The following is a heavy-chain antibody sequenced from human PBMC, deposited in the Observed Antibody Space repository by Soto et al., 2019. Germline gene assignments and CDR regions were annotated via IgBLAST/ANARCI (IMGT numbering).Heavy chain of an antibody. V-gene: IGHV3-30-3*01. CDR3: AREGQYYYGPAGHFDY. CDR1: GFTFSSYA. J-gene: IGHJ4*02. Sequence: QVQLVESGGGVVQPGRSLRLSCAASGFTFSSYAMHWVRQAPGKGLEWVAVISYDGSNKYYADSVKGRFTISRDNSKNTLYMKMKSLRAEDTAVYYCAREGQYYYGPAGHFDYWGQGTLVTVSS. D-gene: IGHD3-10*01. CDR2: ISYDGSNK.